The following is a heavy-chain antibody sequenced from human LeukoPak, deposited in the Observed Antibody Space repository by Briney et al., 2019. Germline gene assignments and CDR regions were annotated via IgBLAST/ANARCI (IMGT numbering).Heavy chain of an antibody. CDR1: GGSISSYY. D-gene: IGHD6-19*01. CDR3: AGSIAVAGIDY. Sequence: PSETLSLTCTDSGGSISSYYWSWIRQPPGKGLEWIGYIYYSGSTNYNPSLKSRVTISVDTSKNQFSLKLSSVTAADTAVYYCAGSIAVAGIDYWGQGTLVTVSS. V-gene: IGHV4-59*01. CDR2: IYYSGST. J-gene: IGHJ4*02.